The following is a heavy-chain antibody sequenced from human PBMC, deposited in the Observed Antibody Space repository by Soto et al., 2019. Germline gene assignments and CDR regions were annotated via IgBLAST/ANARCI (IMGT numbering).Heavy chain of an antibody. CDR1: GGTFSSYA. V-gene: IGHV1-69*12. CDR3: ASPGGGGVSCYSCGYFDL. D-gene: IGHD2-15*01. Sequence: QVQLVQSGAEVKKPGSSVKVSCKASGGTFSSYAINWVRQAPGQGLEWMGGIVPFFGTANYAQKFQGRVTVTAAESTSTADRALSSLRSEATAVYYFASPGGGGVSCYSCGYFDLWGRGTLVTVSS. J-gene: IGHJ2*01. CDR2: IVPFFGTA.